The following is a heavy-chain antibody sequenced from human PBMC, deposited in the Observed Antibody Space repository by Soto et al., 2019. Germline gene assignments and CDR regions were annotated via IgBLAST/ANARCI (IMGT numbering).Heavy chain of an antibody. J-gene: IGHJ6*02. CDR3: AKDGRGSSTSGSRCYGMDV. CDR1: GFTFSSYA. D-gene: IGHD2-2*01. CDR2: MSHDGSNK. V-gene: IGHV3-30*18. Sequence: QVQLVESGGGVVQPGRSLRLSCAASGFTFSSYAMQWVRQAPGKGLEWVAVMSHDGSNKYYADSVKGRFTISRDNSKNTLYLQRNSLRGEDTAVYYCAKDGRGSSTSGSRCYGMDVSGQGTTVTVSS.